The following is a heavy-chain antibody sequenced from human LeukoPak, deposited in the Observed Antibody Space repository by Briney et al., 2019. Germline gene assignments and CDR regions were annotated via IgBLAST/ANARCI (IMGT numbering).Heavy chain of an antibody. CDR3: ARGPSGYYYMDV. Sequence: GASVKVSCKASGGTFSSYAISWVRQAPGQGLEWMGWISAYNGNTNYAQKFQGRVTITTDESTSTAYMELSSLRSEDTAVYYCARGPSGYYYMDVWGKGTTVTVSS. CDR1: GGTFSSYA. CDR2: ISAYNGNT. J-gene: IGHJ6*03. V-gene: IGHV1-69*05.